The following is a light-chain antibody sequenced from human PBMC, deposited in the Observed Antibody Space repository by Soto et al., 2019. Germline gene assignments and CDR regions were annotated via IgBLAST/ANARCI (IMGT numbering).Light chain of an antibody. J-gene: IGKJ1*01. CDR3: QQSYSTPPT. V-gene: IGKV1-39*01. CDR1: QSISSY. CDR2: AAS. Sequence: IQLNQSPSSLSASLGDRVTITCRASQSISSYVNWYQQKPGKAPKLLIYAASSLQSGVPSRFIGSGSWTDFTLTISSLQPEDVSTFYYQQSYSTPPTFGQGTKVDIK.